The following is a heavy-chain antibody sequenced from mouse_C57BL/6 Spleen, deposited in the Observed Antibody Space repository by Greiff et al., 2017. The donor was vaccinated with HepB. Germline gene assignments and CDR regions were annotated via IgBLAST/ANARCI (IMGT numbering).Heavy chain of an antibody. CDR1: GFSFNTYA. CDR2: IRSKSNNYAT. Sequence: EVQLVESGGGLVQPKGSLKLSCAASGFSFNTYAMNWVRQAPGKGLEWVARIRSKSNNYATYYADSVKDRFTISRDDSESMLYLQMNNLKTEETAMYYWLRHGLWKGGMDYWGQGTSVTVSS. D-gene: IGHD1-1*02. J-gene: IGHJ4*01. V-gene: IGHV10-1*01. CDR3: LRHGLWKGGMDY.